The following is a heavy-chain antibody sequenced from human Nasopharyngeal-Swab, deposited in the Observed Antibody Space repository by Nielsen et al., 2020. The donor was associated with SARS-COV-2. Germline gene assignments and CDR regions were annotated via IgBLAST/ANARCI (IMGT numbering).Heavy chain of an antibody. Sequence: GESPKISCAASGFTFSNAWMSWVRQAPGKGLEWVGRIKSKTDGGTTDYAAPVKGRFTISRDDSKNTLYLQMNSLKTEDTAVYYCTTDSGKQLVVFGNYYYYYGMDVWGQGTTVTVSS. V-gene: IGHV3-15*01. J-gene: IGHJ6*02. CDR2: IKSKTDGGTT. CDR1: GFTFSNAW. CDR3: TTDSGKQLVVFGNYYYYYGMDV. D-gene: IGHD6-13*01.